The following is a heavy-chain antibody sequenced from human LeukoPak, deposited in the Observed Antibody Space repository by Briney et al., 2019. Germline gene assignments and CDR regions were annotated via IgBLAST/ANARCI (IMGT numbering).Heavy chain of an antibody. J-gene: IGHJ6*03. V-gene: IGHV4-39*07. CDR2: IYYSGST. CDR3: ARYPSSSWYGAYYYYMDV. D-gene: IGHD6-13*01. Sequence: PETLSLTCTVSGGSISSSSYYWGWIRQPPGKGLEWIGSIYYSGSTYYNPSLKSRVTISVDTAKNQFSLKLSSVTAADTAVYYCARYPSSSWYGAYYYYMDVWGKGTTVAVSS. CDR1: GGSISSSSYY.